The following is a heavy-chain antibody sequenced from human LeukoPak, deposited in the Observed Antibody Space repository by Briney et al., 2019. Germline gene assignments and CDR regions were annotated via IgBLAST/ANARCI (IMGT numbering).Heavy chain of an antibody. J-gene: IGHJ4*02. V-gene: IGHV4-34*01. CDR2: INHSGST. Sequence: SETLSLTGAVYGGSFSGYYWSWIRQPPGKGLEWIGEINHSGSTNYNPSLKSRVTISVDTSKNQFSLKLSSVTAADTAVYYCARGGHREVGVDYWGQGTLVTVSS. CDR3: ARGGHREVGVDY. CDR1: GGSFSGYY. D-gene: IGHD1-26*01.